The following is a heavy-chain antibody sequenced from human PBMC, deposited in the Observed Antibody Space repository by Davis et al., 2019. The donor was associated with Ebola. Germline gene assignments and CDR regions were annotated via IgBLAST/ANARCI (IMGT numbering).Heavy chain of an antibody. Sequence: GESLKISCAASGFTFSSYAMHWVRQAPGKGLEWVAVISYDGSNKYYADSVKGRFTISRDNSKNTLYLQMNSLRAEDTAVYYCAREGVPAAILAAPFDYWGQGTLVTVSS. CDR2: ISYDGSNK. V-gene: IGHV3-30-3*01. CDR3: AREGVPAAILAAPFDY. D-gene: IGHD2-2*01. CDR1: GFTFSSYA. J-gene: IGHJ4*02.